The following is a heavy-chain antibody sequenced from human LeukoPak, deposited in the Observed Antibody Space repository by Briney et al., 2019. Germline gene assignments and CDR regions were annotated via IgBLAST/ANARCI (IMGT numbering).Heavy chain of an antibody. CDR2: IYLGDSDT. Sequence: GESLKISCKGSGYRFTKSWIAWVRQMPGKGLEWMGIIYLGDSDTKYSPSFQGQVTFSADKSTKTAYLQWSSLKASDSAMYYCARHRPGYTGGPYYFDFWGQGTLVTVSS. D-gene: IGHD6-19*01. V-gene: IGHV5-51*01. J-gene: IGHJ4*02. CDR1: GYRFTKSW. CDR3: ARHRPGYTGGPYYFDF.